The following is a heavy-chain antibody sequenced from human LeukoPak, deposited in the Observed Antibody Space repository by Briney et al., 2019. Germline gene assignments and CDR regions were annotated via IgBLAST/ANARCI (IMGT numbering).Heavy chain of an antibody. CDR1: GGSISSGSYY. V-gene: IGHV4-61*02. CDR3: ARAHYYGSGSYEGHYDY. J-gene: IGHJ4*02. D-gene: IGHD3-10*01. Sequence: PSQTLSLTCTVSGGSISSGSYYWSWIRQPAGKGLEWIGRIYTSGSTNYNPSLKSRVTISVDTSKNQFSLKLSSVTAADTAVYYCARAHYYGSGSYEGHYDYWGQGTLSPSPQ. CDR2: IYTSGST.